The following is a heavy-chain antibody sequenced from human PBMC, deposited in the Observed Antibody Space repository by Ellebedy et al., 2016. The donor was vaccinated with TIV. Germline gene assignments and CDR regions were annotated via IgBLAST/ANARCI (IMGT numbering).Heavy chain of an antibody. CDR3: TVQSGSYFY. V-gene: IGHV3-15*01. Sequence: GGSLRLXXAASGFTFSNAWMSWVRQAPGKGLEWVGRIKSKTGGGATDYAAPVKGRFTISRDDSKNTLYLQMNSLKTEDTAVYYCTVQSGSYFYWGQGTLVTVSS. J-gene: IGHJ4*02. CDR2: IKSKTGGGAT. CDR1: GFTFSNAW. D-gene: IGHD1-26*01.